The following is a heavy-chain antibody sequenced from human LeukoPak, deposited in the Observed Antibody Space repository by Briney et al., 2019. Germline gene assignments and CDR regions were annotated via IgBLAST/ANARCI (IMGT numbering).Heavy chain of an antibody. CDR3: ARGHTAVTRHFDF. V-gene: IGHV3-66*01. Sequence: GGSLRLSCAASGFTVSTNYMSWVRQAPGKGLDRVSIIHSSGGTYYADFVKGRFTIARDDAKNLLYLDMNSLRAEDTAVYYCARGHTAVTRHFDFWGQGTLVTVSS. CDR2: IHSSGGT. CDR1: GFTVSTNY. D-gene: IGHD4-17*01. J-gene: IGHJ4*02.